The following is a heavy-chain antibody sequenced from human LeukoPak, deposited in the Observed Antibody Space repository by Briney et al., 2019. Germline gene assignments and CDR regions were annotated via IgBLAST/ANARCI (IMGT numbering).Heavy chain of an antibody. CDR3: AKDRGLTGTTGRFDP. V-gene: IGHV3-23*01. J-gene: IGHJ5*02. Sequence: GGSLRLSCAASGFTFSSYAMSWVRQAPGKGLEWVSAISGSGGSTFYADSVKGRFTISRDNSKNTLYVQMNSLRAEDTAVYYCAKDRGLTGTTGRFDPWGQGTLVTVSS. CDR1: GFTFSSYA. CDR2: ISGSGGST. D-gene: IGHD1-20*01.